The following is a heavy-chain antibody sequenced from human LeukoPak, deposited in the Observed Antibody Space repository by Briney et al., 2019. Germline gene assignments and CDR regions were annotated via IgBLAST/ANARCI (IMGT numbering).Heavy chain of an antibody. CDR1: GGSISSSSYY. CDR2: IYYSGST. CDR3: ARGRAGGGDDAFDI. V-gene: IGHV4-39*07. Sequence: SETLSLTCTVSGGSISSSSYYWGWIRQPPGTGLEWIGSIYYSGSTNYNPSLKSRVTISVDTSKNQFSLKLSSVTAADTAVYYCARGRAGGGDDAFDIWGQGTMVTVSS. D-gene: IGHD2-21*01. J-gene: IGHJ3*02.